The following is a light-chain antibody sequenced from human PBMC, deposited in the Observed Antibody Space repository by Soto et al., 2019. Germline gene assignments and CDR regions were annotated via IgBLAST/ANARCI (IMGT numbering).Light chain of an antibody. V-gene: IGKV3-20*01. CDR3: QQYGSSPVT. J-gene: IGKJ3*01. CDR2: GAS. CDR1: QSVSSSY. Sequence: EIVLTQSPGTLSLSPGERATLSCRASQSVSSSYLAWYQQKPGQAPRLLIYGASSRATGIPDRFSGSGSGTAMNLANSRLEPDDFAVYYCQQYGSSPVTFGPGTKVDIK.